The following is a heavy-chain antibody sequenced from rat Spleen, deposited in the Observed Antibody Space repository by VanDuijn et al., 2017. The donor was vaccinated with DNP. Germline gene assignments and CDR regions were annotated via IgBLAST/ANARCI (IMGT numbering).Heavy chain of an antibody. CDR2: IIYDGSNA. CDR3: ATGVYGGYEDWFAY. V-gene: IGHV5S10*01. J-gene: IGHJ3*01. CDR1: GFTFSDYA. Sequence: EVQLVESGGGLVQPGRSLKVSCAASGFTFSDYAMAWVRQSPKKGLEWVATIIYDGSNAYYRDSVKGRFTISRDNAKNTQYLQIDSLRSEDTATYYCATGVYGGYEDWFAYWGQGTLVTVSS. D-gene: IGHD1-11*01.